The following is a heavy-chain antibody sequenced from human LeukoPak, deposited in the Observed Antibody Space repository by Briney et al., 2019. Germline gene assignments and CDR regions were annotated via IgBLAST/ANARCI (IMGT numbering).Heavy chain of an antibody. D-gene: IGHD3/OR15-3a*01. CDR1: GFTFSSYA. CDR2: ISYDGSNK. J-gene: IGHJ3*02. V-gene: IGHV3-30-3*01. CDR3: ASLASVLPVFSMISADAFDI. Sequence: GGSLRLSCAASGFTFSSYAMHWVRQAPGKGLEWVAVISYDGSNKYYADSVKGRFTISRDNSKNTLYLQMNSLRAEDTAVYYCASLASVLPVFSMISADAFDIWGQGTMVTVSS.